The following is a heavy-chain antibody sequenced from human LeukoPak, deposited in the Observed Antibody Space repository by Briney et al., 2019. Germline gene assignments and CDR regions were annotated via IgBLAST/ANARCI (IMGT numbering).Heavy chain of an antibody. CDR1: GFTFSNAW. Sequence: GGSLRLSCAASGFTFSNAWMSWVRQAPGKGLEWVGRIKSKTDGGTTDYAAPVEGRFTISRDDSKNTLYLQMNSLKTEDTAVYYCTTGGYSYATGDYWGQGTLVTVSS. J-gene: IGHJ4*02. D-gene: IGHD5-18*01. CDR2: IKSKTDGGTT. CDR3: TTGGYSYATGDY. V-gene: IGHV3-15*01.